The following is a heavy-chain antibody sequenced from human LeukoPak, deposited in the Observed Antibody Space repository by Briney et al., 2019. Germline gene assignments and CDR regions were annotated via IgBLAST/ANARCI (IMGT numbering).Heavy chain of an antibody. CDR2: INWNGGST. J-gene: IGHJ4*02. D-gene: IGHD3-3*01. V-gene: IGHV3-20*04. Sequence: PGGSLRLSCAASGFTFDDYGMSWVRHAPGKGLEWVSGINWNGGSTTYADSVKGRFTISRDNAKNSLYLQMNSLRAEDTAVYYCARTYYDFWSGSSPLFYWGQGTLVTVSS. CDR3: ARTYYDFWSGSSPLFY. CDR1: GFTFDDYG.